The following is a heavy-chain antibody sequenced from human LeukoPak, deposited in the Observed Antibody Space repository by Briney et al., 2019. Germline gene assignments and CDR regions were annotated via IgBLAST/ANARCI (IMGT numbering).Heavy chain of an antibody. CDR3: ARSGYCTNGVCYPTYYYYMDV. J-gene: IGHJ6*03. Sequence: GGSLRLSCAASGFTFSSYSMNWVRQAPGKGLEWVSSISSSSSYIYYADSVKGRFTLSRDNAKNSLYLQVNSLRAEDTAVYYCARSGYCTNGVCYPTYYYYMDVWGKGTTVTVSS. CDR2: ISSSSSYI. D-gene: IGHD2-8*01. V-gene: IGHV3-21*01. CDR1: GFTFSSYS.